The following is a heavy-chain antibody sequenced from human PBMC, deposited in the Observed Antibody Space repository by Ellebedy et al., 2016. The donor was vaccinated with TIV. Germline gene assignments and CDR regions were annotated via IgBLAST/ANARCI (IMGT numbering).Heavy chain of an antibody. V-gene: IGHV3-7*01. D-gene: IGHD6-19*01. CDR3: ARDQWLGRAYYFDY. Sequence: GGSLRLSCEASGFTFSNYWMTWVRQAPGKGLEWVANIKQDGSEKYYVDSVKGRFSISRDNAKNSLYVQMNSLRPEDTTVYYCARDQWLGRAYYFDYWGRGTLVTVSS. J-gene: IGHJ4*02. CDR2: IKQDGSEK. CDR1: GFTFSNYW.